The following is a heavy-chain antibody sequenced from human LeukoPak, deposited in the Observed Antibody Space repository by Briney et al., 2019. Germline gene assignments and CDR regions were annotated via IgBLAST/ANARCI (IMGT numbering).Heavy chain of an antibody. D-gene: IGHD5-18*01. CDR3: ARARGYSYGHDAFDI. V-gene: IGHV3-21*04. Sequence: GGSLRLSCAASGFTFSSYSMNWVRQAPGKGLEWVSSISSSSSYIYYADSVKGRFTISRDNAKNSLYLQMNSLRAEDTAVYYCARARGYSYGHDAFDIWGQGTMVTVSS. CDR1: GFTFSSYS. CDR2: ISSSSSYI. J-gene: IGHJ3*02.